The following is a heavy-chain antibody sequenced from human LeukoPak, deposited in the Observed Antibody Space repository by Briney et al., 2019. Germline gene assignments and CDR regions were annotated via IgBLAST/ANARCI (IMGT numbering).Heavy chain of an antibody. CDR1: GFTFSGYW. V-gene: IGHV3-74*01. D-gene: IGHD3-22*01. CDR2: TNRDDSDT. J-gene: IGHJ4*02. CDR3: ARSANYFDTSGQYY. Sequence: QTGGSLRLSCAASGFTFSGYWMHWVRQAPGKGLVWVSRTNRDDSDTSYADSVKGRFTISRDKAKSTLYLQMNSLRVEDTAVYYCARSANYFDTSGQYYWGQGTLVTVSS.